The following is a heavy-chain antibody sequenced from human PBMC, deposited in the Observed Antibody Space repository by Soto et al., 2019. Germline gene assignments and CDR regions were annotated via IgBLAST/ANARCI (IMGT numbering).Heavy chain of an antibody. CDR1: GGSISSGGYY. CDR3: ARGRTYYAPEVKRTRDRALPQVSVSGTFDF. CDR2: IYYSGST. V-gene: IGHV4-31*03. Sequence: PSETLSLTCSVSGGSISSGGYYWSWIRQHPGKGLEWIGYIYYSGSTYYNPSLKSRVTISVKTSKNQFSLKLSSVTAADTAVYYCARGRTYYAPEVKRTRDRALPQVSVSGTFDFWGQGTLVTVSS. D-gene: IGHD3-10*01. J-gene: IGHJ4*02.